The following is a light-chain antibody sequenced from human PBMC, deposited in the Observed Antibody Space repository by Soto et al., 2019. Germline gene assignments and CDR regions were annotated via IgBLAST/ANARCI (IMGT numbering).Light chain of an antibody. CDR1: SSDVGGYNY. Sequence: QSALTQPRSVSGSPGQSVTISCTGTSSDVGGYNYVSWYQQHPGKAPKLMIYDVSKRPSGVPDRFSGSKSGNTASLTISGLQAADEADYYCCSYAGSYPSSYVFGTGTKLTVL. CDR2: DVS. J-gene: IGLJ1*01. V-gene: IGLV2-11*01. CDR3: CSYAGSYPSSYV.